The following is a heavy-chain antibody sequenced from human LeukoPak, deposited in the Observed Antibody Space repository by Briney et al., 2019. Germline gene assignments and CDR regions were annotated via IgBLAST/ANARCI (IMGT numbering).Heavy chain of an antibody. V-gene: IGHV3-23*01. J-gene: IGHJ4*02. CDR2: ISGSGGST. Sequence: PGGSLRLSXAASGFTFSSYAMSWVCQAPGKGMEWVSAISGSGGSTYYADSVKGRFTISRDNSKNTLYLQMNSLRAEDTAVYYCAKDMEDIVATDRVDYWGQGTLVTVSS. D-gene: IGHD5-12*01. CDR3: AKDMEDIVATDRVDY. CDR1: GFTFSSYA.